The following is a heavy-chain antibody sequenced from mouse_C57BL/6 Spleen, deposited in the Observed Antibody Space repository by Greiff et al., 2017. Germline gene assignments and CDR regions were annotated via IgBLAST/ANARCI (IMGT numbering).Heavy chain of an antibody. CDR3: ATPYGSSPYYAMDY. CDR1: GYTFTDHT. CDR2: IYPRDGST. Sequence: QVQLKESDAELVKPGASVKISCKVSGYTFTDHTIHWMKQRPEQGLEWIGYIYPRDGSTKFNEKFKGKATLTADKSASTAYIQLNSLTSEDSAVYFCATPYGSSPYYAMDYWGQGTSVTVSS. J-gene: IGHJ4*01. D-gene: IGHD1-1*01. V-gene: IGHV1-78*01.